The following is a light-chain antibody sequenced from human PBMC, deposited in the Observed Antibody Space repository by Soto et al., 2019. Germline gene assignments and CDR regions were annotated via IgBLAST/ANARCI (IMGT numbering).Light chain of an antibody. CDR2: GAT. CDR3: QHYGSSPPYT. Sequence: EIVLTQSPGTLSLSPRERATLSCRASQSVTSSYLAWYQQKPGQAPRLLISGATSRATGIPDRFSGSGSGTDFTLTIIRLAPEDFAVYYCQHYGSSPPYTFGQGTKLEIK. J-gene: IGKJ2*01. V-gene: IGKV3-20*01. CDR1: QSVTSSY.